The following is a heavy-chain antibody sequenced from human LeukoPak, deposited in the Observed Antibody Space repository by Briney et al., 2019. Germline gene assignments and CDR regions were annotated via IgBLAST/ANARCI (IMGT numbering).Heavy chain of an antibody. V-gene: IGHV1-69*04. CDR1: GGTFSSYA. CDR3: ANHDSSGYYFDY. Sequence: ASVKVSCKASGGTFSSYAISWVRQAPGQGLEWMGRIIPILDIANYARRFQGRVTITADKSTSTAYMELSSLRSEDTAVYYCANHDSSGYYFDYWGQGTLVTVSS. J-gene: IGHJ4*02. D-gene: IGHD3-22*01. CDR2: IIPILDIA.